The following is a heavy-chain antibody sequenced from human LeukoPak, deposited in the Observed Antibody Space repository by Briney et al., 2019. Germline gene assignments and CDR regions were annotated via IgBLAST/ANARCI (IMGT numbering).Heavy chain of an antibody. CDR1: GYTFTDYY. J-gene: IGHJ6*03. Sequence: ASVKVSCKASGYTFTDYYIHWVRQAPGQGLEWMGWINPNSGVTNYAQKFQGRVTMTRDTSITTAYMELSRLRSDDTAVYYCTRGSIAYYYMDVWGKGTTVTISS. D-gene: IGHD3-22*01. CDR2: INPNSGVT. V-gene: IGHV1-2*02. CDR3: TRGSIAYYYMDV.